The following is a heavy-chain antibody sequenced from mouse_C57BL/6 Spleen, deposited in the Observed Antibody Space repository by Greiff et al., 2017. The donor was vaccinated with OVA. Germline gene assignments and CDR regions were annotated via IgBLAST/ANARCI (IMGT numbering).Heavy chain of an antibody. J-gene: IGHJ2*01. Sequence: VQLVESGGDLVKPGGSLILSCAAPGFTFSSYGMSWVRQTPDKRLEWVATISSGGSYTYYSDRVKGRFTSSRDNAKNTLNLQMSSLKTEDTAMYYCARHGLRCYFDYWGQGTTLTVSS. V-gene: IGHV5-6*01. CDR3: ARHGLRCYFDY. CDR1: GFTFSSYG. D-gene: IGHD1-1*01. CDR2: ISSGGSYT.